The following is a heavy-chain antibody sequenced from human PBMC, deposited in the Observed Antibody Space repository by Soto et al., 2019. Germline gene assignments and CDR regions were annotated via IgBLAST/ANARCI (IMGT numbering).Heavy chain of an antibody. CDR3: AKDRGGFTSGWEFFDF. Sequence: EVVLLESGGGLVQPGGSLRLSCEVSGVAFSFYSMSWVRQAPGKGLEWVASISGNGGTTYYAASGKGRFTFSRDKSKNTVDLQMNSLRGEDTAVYYCAKDRGGFTSGWEFFDFWGQGTLVTVSS. D-gene: IGHD6-19*01. V-gene: IGHV3-23*01. J-gene: IGHJ4*02. CDR2: ISGNGGTT. CDR1: GVAFSFYS.